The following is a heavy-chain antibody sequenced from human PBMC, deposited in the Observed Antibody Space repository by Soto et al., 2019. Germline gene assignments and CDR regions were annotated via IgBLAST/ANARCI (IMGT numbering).Heavy chain of an antibody. V-gene: IGHV3-23*01. CDR3: AKRRTTVTTVFGC. J-gene: IGHJ4*02. CDR1: GLTSSTYA. CDR2: ISGSGGNT. Sequence: GGSLRLSCAASGLTSSTYAMSWVRQAPGKGLEWVSGISGSGGNTYYADSVKGRFTISRDNSKNMLYLQMNSLRAEDTAVYYCAKRRTTVTTVFGCWVQGTLVTVSA. D-gene: IGHD4-17*01.